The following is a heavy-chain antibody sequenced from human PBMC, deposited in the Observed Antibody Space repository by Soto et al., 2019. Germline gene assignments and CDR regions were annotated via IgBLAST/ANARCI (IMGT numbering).Heavy chain of an antibody. CDR3: ARPRRYCSSTSCYGYYYYGMDV. Sequence: GGSLRLSCAASGFTFSDYYMSWIRQAPGKGLEWVSYISSRGSTIYYADSVKGRFTISRDNAKNSLYLQMNSLRAEDTAVYYCARPRRYCSSTSCYGYYYYGMDVWGQGTTVTVSS. D-gene: IGHD2-2*01. J-gene: IGHJ6*02. CDR2: ISSRGSTI. CDR1: GFTFSDYY. V-gene: IGHV3-11*01.